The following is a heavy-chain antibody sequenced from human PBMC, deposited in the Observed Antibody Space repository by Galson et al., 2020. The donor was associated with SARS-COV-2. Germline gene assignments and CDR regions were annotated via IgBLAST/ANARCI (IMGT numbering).Heavy chain of an antibody. V-gene: IGHV3-49*03. CDR1: GFTFGDYA. CDR3: TREITGDRPGDY. Sequence: GESLKISCTTSGFTFGDYAMSWFRQAPGKGLEWVGFIRSKSYGETTQYAAFVQGRFSISRDDSKRIAYLQMDSLKTEDTAVYFCTREITGDRPGDYWGQGTLVAVSS. D-gene: IGHD3-16*01. J-gene: IGHJ4*02. CDR2: IRSKSYGETT.